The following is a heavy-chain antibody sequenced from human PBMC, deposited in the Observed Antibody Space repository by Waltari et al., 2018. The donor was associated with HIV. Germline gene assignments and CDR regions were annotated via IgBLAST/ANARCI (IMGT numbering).Heavy chain of an antibody. CDR2: INAANGNT. CDR3: VRDMSDTPVGPEMDV. CDR1: GYSFTRYP. D-gene: IGHD5-18*01. Sequence: QVQFGQSGAEVKKPGASVKVSCKTSGYSFTRYPMHWVRQAPGQRLEWMGWINAANGNTKYSQKFQDRVTISRHTSASTAYLELRRLRPEDTAVYYCVRDMSDTPVGPEMDVWGQGTTVTVSS. V-gene: IGHV1-3*01. J-gene: IGHJ6*02.